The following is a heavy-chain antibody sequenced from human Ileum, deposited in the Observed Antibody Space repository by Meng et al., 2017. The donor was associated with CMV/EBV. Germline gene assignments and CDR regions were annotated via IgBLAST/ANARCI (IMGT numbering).Heavy chain of an antibody. J-gene: IGHJ3*02. CDR3: TTGSTSYLRNAFDI. CDR2: IKSKTDGGTT. D-gene: IGHD5-12*01. CDR1: GFTFTNAW. Sequence: GGSLRLSCAASGFTFTNAWMTWVRQAPGKGLEWVGRIKSKTDGGTTDYGAPVKGRYTISRDDSENTLDLQMNSLKTEDTAVYYCTTGSTSYLRNAFDIWGQGTMVTVSS. V-gene: IGHV3-15*01.